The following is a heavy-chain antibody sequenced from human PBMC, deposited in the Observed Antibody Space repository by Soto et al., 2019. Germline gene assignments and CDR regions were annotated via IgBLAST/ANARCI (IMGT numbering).Heavy chain of an antibody. CDR3: ARGLITGSHYSGGWYYFDS. CDR2: INHSGSA. V-gene: IGHV4-34*01. D-gene: IGHD6-19*01. CDR1: GESFSGYI. J-gene: IGHJ4*02. Sequence: SETPSLTCAVCGESFSGYIWTWIRQTPGKGLQWIGQINHSGSASYNPSLKSRVTISVHTSNSQFSLELSSVTAADTAVYYCARGLITGSHYSGGWYYFDSWGQGTQVTVSS.